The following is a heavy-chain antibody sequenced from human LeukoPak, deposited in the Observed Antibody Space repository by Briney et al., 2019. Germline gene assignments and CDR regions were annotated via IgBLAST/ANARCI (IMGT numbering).Heavy chain of an antibody. D-gene: IGHD1-26*01. CDR3: AKDRRELQGFYFDY. CDR2: ISPSGGTT. Sequence: GGSLRLSCAASGFAFTSYAMSWVRQAPGRGLEWVSAISPSGGTTYYADSVKGRFTISRDNSKNTLYLQMNSLRAEDTAVYYCAKDRRELQGFYFDYWGQGTLVTVSS. CDR1: GFAFTSYA. J-gene: IGHJ4*02. V-gene: IGHV3-23*01.